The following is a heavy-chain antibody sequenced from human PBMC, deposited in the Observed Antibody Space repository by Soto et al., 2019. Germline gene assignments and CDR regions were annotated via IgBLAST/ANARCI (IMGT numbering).Heavy chain of an antibody. J-gene: IGHJ4*02. CDR1: GYTFTGYY. CDR2: INPNSGGT. CDR3: ASDFRGPPRDVSYYFDY. Sequence: QVQLVQSGAEVKKPGASVKVSCKASGYTFTGYYMHWVRQAPGQGLEWMGWINPNSGGTNYAQKFQGWVTMTRDTSISTAYMELSRLRSDDTAVYYCASDFRGPPRDVSYYFDYWGQGTLVTVSS. D-gene: IGHD3-10*01. V-gene: IGHV1-2*04.